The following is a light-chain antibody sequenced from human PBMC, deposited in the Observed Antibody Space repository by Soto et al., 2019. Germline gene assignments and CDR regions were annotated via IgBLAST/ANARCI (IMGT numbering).Light chain of an antibody. Sequence: DILMTQSPATLSVSPGERATLSCRASRSVSSNLAWYQQKPGQAPRLLMYGASTRATGIPARFSGSGSGTEFTLTISSLQSEDFAVYYCQQYNTWLRTFGQGTKVEIK. CDR2: GAS. J-gene: IGKJ1*01. V-gene: IGKV3-15*01. CDR1: RSVSSN. CDR3: QQYNTWLRT.